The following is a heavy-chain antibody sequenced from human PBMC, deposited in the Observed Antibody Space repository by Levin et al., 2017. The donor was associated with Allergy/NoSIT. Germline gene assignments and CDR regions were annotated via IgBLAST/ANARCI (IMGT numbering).Heavy chain of an antibody. J-gene: IGHJ6*03. V-gene: IGHV4-39*01. CDR2: IYYTGST. CDR3: ARQVTDSSGGDSSGGYYYMDV. Sequence: PGGSLRLSCTVSGGSITSRSFYWGWVRQPPGMGLEWIGSIYYTGSTYYNPSLKSRVTISTDTSKTHFSLRLSSVTAADTAVYYCARQVTDSSGGDSSGGYYYMDVWGKGTTVTVSS. D-gene: IGHD6-19*01. CDR1: GGSITSRSFY.